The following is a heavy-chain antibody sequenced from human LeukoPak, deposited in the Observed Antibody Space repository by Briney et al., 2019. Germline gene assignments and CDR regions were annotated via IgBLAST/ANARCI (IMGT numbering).Heavy chain of an antibody. CDR2: ISYDGSNK. CDR3: AREPGSSWYYYYYGMDV. D-gene: IGHD6-13*01. Sequence: GGSLRLSCAASGFTFSSYGMHWVRQAPGKGLEWVAVISYDGSNKYYADSVKGRFTISRDNSKNTLYLQMNSLRAEDTAVYYCAREPGSSWYYYYYGMDVWGQGTTVTVSS. J-gene: IGHJ6*02. CDR1: GFTFSSYG. V-gene: IGHV3-30*03.